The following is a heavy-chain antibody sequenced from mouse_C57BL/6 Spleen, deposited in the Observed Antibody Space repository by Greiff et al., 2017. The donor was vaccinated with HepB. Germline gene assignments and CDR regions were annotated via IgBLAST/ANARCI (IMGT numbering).Heavy chain of an antibody. J-gene: IGHJ2*01. D-gene: IGHD1-1*01. CDR3: VRSVYGSSYGGYFDY. CDR2: IHPNSGST. CDR1: GYTFTSYW. V-gene: IGHV1-64*01. Sequence: QVHVKQSGAELVKPGASVKLSCKASGYTFTSYWMHWVKQRPGQGLEWIGMIHPNSGSTNYNEKFKSKATLTVDKSSSTAYMQLSSLTSEDSAVYCCVRSVYGSSYGGYFDYWGQGNTRTGSP.